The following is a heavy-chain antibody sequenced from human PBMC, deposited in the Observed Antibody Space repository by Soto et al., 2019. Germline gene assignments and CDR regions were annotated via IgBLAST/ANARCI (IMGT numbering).Heavy chain of an antibody. CDR1: GGSISSGDYY. CDR2: IYYSGST. CDR3: AKSLGLGSRKTSLDY. Sequence: SETLSLTCTVSGGSISSGDYYWSWIRQPPGKGLEWIGYIYYSGSTYYNPSLKSRVTISVDTSKNQFSLKLSSVTAADTAVYYCAKSLGLGSRKTSLDYWGQGTLVTVSS. D-gene: IGHD2-15*01. J-gene: IGHJ4*02. V-gene: IGHV4-30-4*01.